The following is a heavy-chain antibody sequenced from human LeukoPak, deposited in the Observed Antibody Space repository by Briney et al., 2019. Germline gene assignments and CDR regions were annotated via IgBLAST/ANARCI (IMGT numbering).Heavy chain of an antibody. CDR3: ARGYTMVRGVIGGYSDY. Sequence: PSETLSLTCTVSGGSISSYYWSWIRQPPGKGLEWIGYIYYSGGTNYNPSLKSRVTISVDTSKNQFSLKLSSVTAADTAVYYCARGYTMVRGVIGGYSDYWGQGTPVTVSS. CDR1: GGSISSYY. CDR2: IYYSGGT. V-gene: IGHV4-59*01. D-gene: IGHD3-10*01. J-gene: IGHJ4*02.